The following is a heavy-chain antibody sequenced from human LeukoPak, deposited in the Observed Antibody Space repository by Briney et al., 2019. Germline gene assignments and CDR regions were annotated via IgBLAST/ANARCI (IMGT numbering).Heavy chain of an antibody. V-gene: IGHV4-31*03. J-gene: IGHJ6*02. CDR1: GASISSGGYY. CDR2: VSYSGST. D-gene: IGHD3-16*01. Sequence: PSETLSLTCTVSGASISSGGYYWSWFRQHPGKGLEWIGYVSYSGSTYYNPSLKSRVTISVDTSMNQFSLKLSSVTAADTAVYYCARDRHVSFPMDVWGQGTTVTVSS. CDR3: ARDRHVSFPMDV.